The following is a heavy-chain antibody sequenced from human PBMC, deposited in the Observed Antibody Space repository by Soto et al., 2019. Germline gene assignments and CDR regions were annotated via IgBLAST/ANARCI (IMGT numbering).Heavy chain of an antibody. CDR1: GGAISSGGYS. J-gene: IGHJ4*02. D-gene: IGHD5-12*01. CDR3: AAGGGLPRYY. V-gene: IGHV4-30-2*01. Sequence: PSETLSLTCAVSGGAISSGGYSWSWIRQPPGKGLEWIGYIYHSGSTYYNPSLKSRVTISVDRSKNQFSLKLSSVTAADTAVYSCAAGGGLPRYYWGQGTLVTVSS. CDR2: IYHSGST.